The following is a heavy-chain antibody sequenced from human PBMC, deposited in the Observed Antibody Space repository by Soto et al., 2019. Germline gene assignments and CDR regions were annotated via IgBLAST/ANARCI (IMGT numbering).Heavy chain of an antibody. CDR2: TRSKAYGGTT. V-gene: IGHV3-49*04. CDR3: TRVYDSSGYYYDGVAFDI. D-gene: IGHD3-22*01. J-gene: IGHJ3*02. CDR1: GFTFGDYA. Sequence: GGSLRLSCTASGFTFGDYAMSWVRQAPGKGLEWVGFTRSKAYGGTTEYAASVKGRFTISRDDSKSIAYLQMNSLKTEDTAVYYCTRVYDSSGYYYDGVAFDIWGQGTMVTVSS.